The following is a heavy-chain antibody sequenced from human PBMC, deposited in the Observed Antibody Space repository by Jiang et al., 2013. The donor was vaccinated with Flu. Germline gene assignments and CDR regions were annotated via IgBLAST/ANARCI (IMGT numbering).Heavy chain of an antibody. J-gene: IGHJ6*01. D-gene: IGHD4-11*01. CDR3: ARDTNNDYSNYAWYLSYYYGMDV. CDR1: GGSISSSSYY. V-gene: IGHV4-39*07. CDR2: IYYSGST. Sequence: GPGLVKPSETLSLTCTVSGGSISSSSYYWGWIRQPPGKGLEWIGSIYYSGSTYYNPSLKSRVTISVDTSKNQFSLKLSSVTAADTAVYYCARDTNNDYSNYAWYLSYYYGMDVWGPRDH.